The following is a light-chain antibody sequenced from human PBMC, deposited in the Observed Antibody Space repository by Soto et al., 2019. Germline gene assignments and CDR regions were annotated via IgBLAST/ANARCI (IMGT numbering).Light chain of an antibody. Sequence: EIVLTQSPATLSLSPGERATLSCRASQRVSSYLAWYQQKPGQAPRLLIYDASSRATGIPATFSGSGSGTDFTLTISSLEPEDFAVYYCQQRSNWLFTFGPGTKVDIK. CDR3: QQRSNWLFT. J-gene: IGKJ3*01. V-gene: IGKV3-11*01. CDR2: DAS. CDR1: QRVSSY.